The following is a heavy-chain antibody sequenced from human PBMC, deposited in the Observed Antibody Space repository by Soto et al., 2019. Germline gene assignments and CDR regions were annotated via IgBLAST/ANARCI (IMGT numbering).Heavy chain of an antibody. D-gene: IGHD6-19*01. CDR3: AGETGLRSSAWSSYFAF. J-gene: IGHJ4*02. CDR1: GFTLSSYS. Sequence: EVQLVESGGGLVQPGGSLRLSCAASGFTLSSYSMHWVRQAPGKGLEWVSYISGSGGTIYYADSVKGRFTISRDNAKNSLSVQMNSLRDEDTAGYFCAGETGLRSSAWSSYFAFWAREPGSPSPQ. CDR2: ISGSGGTI. V-gene: IGHV3-48*02.